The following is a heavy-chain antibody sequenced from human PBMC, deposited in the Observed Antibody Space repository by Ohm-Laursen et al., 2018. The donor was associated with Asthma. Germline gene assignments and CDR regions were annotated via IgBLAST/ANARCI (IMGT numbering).Heavy chain of an antibody. D-gene: IGHD3-22*01. J-gene: IGHJ4*02. CDR2: IYYSGST. V-gene: IGHV4-39*01. CDR3: VGGITMIVVVNY. CDR1: GGSISSSSYY. Sequence: PSETLSLTCTVSGGSISSSSYYWGWIRQPPGKGLEWIGSIYYSGSTYYNPSLKSRVTISVDTSKNQFSLKLSSVTAADTAVYYCVGGITMIVVVNYWGQGTLVTVSS.